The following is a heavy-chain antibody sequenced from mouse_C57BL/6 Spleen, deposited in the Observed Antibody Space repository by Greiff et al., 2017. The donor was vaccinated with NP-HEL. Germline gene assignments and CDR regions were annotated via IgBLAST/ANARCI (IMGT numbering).Heavy chain of an antibody. D-gene: IGHD1-1*01. CDR3: ARNYGSRSYFDY. CDR2: IDPSDSET. J-gene: IGHJ2*01. CDR1: GYTFTSYW. V-gene: IGHV1-52*01. Sequence: QVQLQQPGAELVRPGSSVKLSCKASGYTFTSYWMHWVKQRPIQGLEWIGNIDPSDSETHYNQKFKDKDTLTVDKSSSTAYMQLSSLTSEDSAVYYCARNYGSRSYFDYWGQGTTLTVSS.